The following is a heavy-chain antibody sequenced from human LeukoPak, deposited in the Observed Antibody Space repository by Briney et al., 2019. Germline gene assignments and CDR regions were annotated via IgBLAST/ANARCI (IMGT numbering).Heavy chain of an antibody. V-gene: IGHV3-21*01. CDR3: ATDRAGLYGDYESYFDY. CDR2: ISSSNIYI. CDR1: GFTFSSYS. D-gene: IGHD4-17*01. Sequence: GGSLRLSCAASGFTFSSYSMNWVRQAPGKGLEWVSSISSSNIYIYYADSVKGRSTISRDNAKNSLYLQMNSLRAEDTAVYYCATDRAGLYGDYESYFDYWGQGTLVTVSS. J-gene: IGHJ4*02.